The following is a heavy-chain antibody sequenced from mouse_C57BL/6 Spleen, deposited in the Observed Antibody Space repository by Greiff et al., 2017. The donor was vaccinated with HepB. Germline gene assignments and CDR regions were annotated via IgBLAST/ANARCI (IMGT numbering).Heavy chain of an antibody. D-gene: IGHD3-2*01. CDR2: IRLKSDNYAT. CDR3: TTALFAY. J-gene: IGHJ3*01. Sequence: EVQVVESGGGLVQPGGSMKLSCVASGFTFSNYWMNWVRQSPEKGLEWVAQIRLKSDNYATHYAESVKGRFTISRDDSKSSVYLQMNNLRAEDTGIYYCTTALFAYWGQGTLVTVSA. CDR1: GFTFSNYW. V-gene: IGHV6-3*01.